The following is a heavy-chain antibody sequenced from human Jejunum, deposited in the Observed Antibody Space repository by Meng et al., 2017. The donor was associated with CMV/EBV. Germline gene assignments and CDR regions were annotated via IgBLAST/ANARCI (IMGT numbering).Heavy chain of an antibody. Sequence: QAQVVEAGGGVKEPGASLKVSCKASGYTFTNYGITWVRQAPGQGLEWMGWISAYNGNTNYAQTLQGRVTMTTDTSTSTAYMELRSLRSDDTAVYYCARVEVGITSGDYWGQGTLVTVSS. D-gene: IGHD1-26*01. CDR2: ISAYNGNT. J-gene: IGHJ4*02. V-gene: IGHV1-18*01. CDR3: ARVEVGITSGDY. CDR1: GYTFTNYG.